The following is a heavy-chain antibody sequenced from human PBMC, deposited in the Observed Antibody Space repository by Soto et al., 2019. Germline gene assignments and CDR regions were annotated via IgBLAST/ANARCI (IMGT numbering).Heavy chain of an antibody. CDR2: ISAYNGHT. CDR1: GYTFTNYG. D-gene: IGHD3-10*01. V-gene: IGHV1-18*01. CDR3: AGEGGGANPLGY. Sequence: QVQLVQSGPEVKKPGASVKVSCKASGYTFTNYGFNWVRQAPGQGLEWMGWISAYNGHTKYSQIFQARVIMTTDTSPSTAYMELRSLTTGGPAVEYCAGEGGGANPLGYWGQGTLVTVSS. J-gene: IGHJ4*02.